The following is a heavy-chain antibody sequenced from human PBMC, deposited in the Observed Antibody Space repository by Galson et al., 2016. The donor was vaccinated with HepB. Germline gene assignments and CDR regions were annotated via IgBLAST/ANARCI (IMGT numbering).Heavy chain of an antibody. Sequence: SETLSLTCAVSGASINSLNWWSWVHQPPGKGLEWIGEVFHSGNTNYNSSLKSRVSMSADKSKNQFSLTLTSVTAADTAVYFCASLDNRRGGEVWGQGTLVTVSS. CDR2: VFHSGNT. CDR3: ASLDNRRGGEV. J-gene: IGHJ4*02. CDR1: GASINSLNW. D-gene: IGHD2-2*03. V-gene: IGHV4-4*02.